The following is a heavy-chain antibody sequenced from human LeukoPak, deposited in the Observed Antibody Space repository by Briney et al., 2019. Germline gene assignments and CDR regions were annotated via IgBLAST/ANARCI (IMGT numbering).Heavy chain of an antibody. Sequence: SETLSLTCTVSGCSISSSSYYWGWIRQPPGKGLEWIVSIYCSGSTYYNPSLKSRVTISVDTSKNQFSLKLSSVTAADTAVYYCARHAGGATGPYDWLDPWGQGTLVTVSS. CDR3: ARHAGGATGPYDWLDP. CDR2: IYCSGST. D-gene: IGHD1-26*01. CDR1: GCSISSSSYY. J-gene: IGHJ5*02. V-gene: IGHV4-39*01.